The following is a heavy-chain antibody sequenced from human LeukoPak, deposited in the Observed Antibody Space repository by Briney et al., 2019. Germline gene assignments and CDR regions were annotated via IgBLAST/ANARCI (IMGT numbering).Heavy chain of an antibody. Sequence: SETLSLTCAVSGSSISSGYFWAWIRQTPGKGLEWIGSIDYSGSTNYNPSLKSRATIFVDTSKNQFSLKLSSLTAADTAVYYCARLLWFGESPLFDYWGQGTLVTVSS. CDR2: IDYSGST. V-gene: IGHV4-39*01. J-gene: IGHJ4*02. D-gene: IGHD3-10*01. CDR3: ARLLWFGESPLFDY. CDR1: GSSISSGYF.